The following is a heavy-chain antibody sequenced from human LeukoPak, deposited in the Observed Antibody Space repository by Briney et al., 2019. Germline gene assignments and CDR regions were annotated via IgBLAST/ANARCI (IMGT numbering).Heavy chain of an antibody. CDR2: IYSDNT. Sequence: GGSLRLSCTVSGFTVSSNSMSWVRQAPGKGLEWVSFIYSDNTHYSDSVKGRFTISRDNSKNTLYLQMNSLRAEGTAVYYCARRAGAYSHPYDYWGQGTLVTVSS. D-gene: IGHD4/OR15-4a*01. J-gene: IGHJ4*02. CDR3: ARRAGAYSHPYDY. CDR1: GFTVSSNS. V-gene: IGHV3-53*01.